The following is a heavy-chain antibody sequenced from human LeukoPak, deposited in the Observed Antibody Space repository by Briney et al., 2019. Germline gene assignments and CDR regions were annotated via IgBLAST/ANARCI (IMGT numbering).Heavy chain of an antibody. D-gene: IGHD1-26*01. CDR2: ISYDGSNK. CDR3: AKSSGSYYRYFDY. CDR1: GFTVSSNY. J-gene: IGHJ4*02. Sequence: GGSLRLSCAASGFTVSSNYMSWVRQAPGKGLEWVAVISYDGSNKYYADSVKGRFTISRDNSKNTLYLQMNSLRAEDTAVYYCAKSSGSYYRYFDYWGQGTLVTVSS. V-gene: IGHV3-30*18.